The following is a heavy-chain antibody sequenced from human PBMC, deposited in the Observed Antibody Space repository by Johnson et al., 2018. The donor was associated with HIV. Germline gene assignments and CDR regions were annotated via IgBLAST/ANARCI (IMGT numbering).Heavy chain of an antibody. J-gene: IGHJ3*02. CDR1: GFSFSTYW. V-gene: IGHV3-23*04. CDR3: ARAERGAFDI. Sequence: VQLVESGGGVVQPGRSLRLSCAASGFSFSTYWMHWVRRVPGKGLEWVSAISGSGGSTYYADSVKGRFTISRDSAKNSLFLQMNSQRADDTAVYCCARAERGAFDIWGQGTMVTVSS. CDR2: ISGSGGST.